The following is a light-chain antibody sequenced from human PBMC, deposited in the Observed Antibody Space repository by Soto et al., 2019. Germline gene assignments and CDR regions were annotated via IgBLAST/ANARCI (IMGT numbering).Light chain of an antibody. CDR2: GAS. V-gene: IGKV3-20*01. Sequence: EIVLTQSPGTLSLSAGERATLSCRASQSVSSSYLAWYQQKPGQAPRLLIYGASSRATGIPDRFSGSGSGTDFTLTISRLEPEDFAVYYCQQYGGSTRTFGQGTKVDIK. J-gene: IGKJ1*01. CDR3: QQYGGSTRT. CDR1: QSVSSSY.